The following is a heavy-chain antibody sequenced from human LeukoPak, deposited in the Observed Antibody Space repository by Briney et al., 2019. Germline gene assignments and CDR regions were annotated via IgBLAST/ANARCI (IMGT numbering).Heavy chain of an antibody. CDR3: AKLRTIFGVAAYYFDY. Sequence: GGSLRLSCAASGFTFSSYAMSWVRQAPVKGLEWVSAISGSGGSTYYADSVKGRFTISRDNSKNTLYLQMNSLRAEDTAVYYCAKLRTIFGVAAYYFDYWGQGTLVTVSS. D-gene: IGHD3-3*01. CDR1: GFTFSSYA. CDR2: ISGSGGST. V-gene: IGHV3-23*01. J-gene: IGHJ4*02.